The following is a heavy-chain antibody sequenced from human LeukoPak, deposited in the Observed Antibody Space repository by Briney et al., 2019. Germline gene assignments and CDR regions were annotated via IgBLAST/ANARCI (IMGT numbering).Heavy chain of an antibody. CDR1: GFTFSSYA. D-gene: IGHD6-19*01. V-gene: IGHV3-23*01. Sequence: PGGSLRLSCAASGFTFSSYAMSWVRQAPGKGLEWVPAISGSGGSTYYADSVKGRFTLSRDNSKNTLYLQMNSLRAEDTAVYYCAKESEQWLEVQFDYWGQGTLVTVSS. CDR2: ISGSGGST. J-gene: IGHJ4*02. CDR3: AKESEQWLEVQFDY.